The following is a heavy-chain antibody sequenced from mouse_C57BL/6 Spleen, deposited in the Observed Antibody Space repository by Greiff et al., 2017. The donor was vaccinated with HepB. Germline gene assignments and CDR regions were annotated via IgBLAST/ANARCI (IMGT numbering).Heavy chain of an antibody. CDR3: ARGGGKRMDY. Sequence: VQLQQSGPELVKPGASVKISCKASGYTFTDYYMNWVKQSHGKSLEWIGDINPNNGGTSYNQKFKGKATLTVDKSSSTAYMELRSLTSEDSAVYYCARGGGKRMDYWGQGTSVTVSS. CDR1: GYTFTDYY. V-gene: IGHV1-26*01. CDR2: INPNNGGT. J-gene: IGHJ4*01.